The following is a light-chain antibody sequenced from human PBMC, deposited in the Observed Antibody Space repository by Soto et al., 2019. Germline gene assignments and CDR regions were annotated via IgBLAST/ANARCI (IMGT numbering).Light chain of an antibody. J-gene: IGLJ2*01. CDR1: SSDVGPYNL. V-gene: IGLV2-23*02. CDR2: EVV. CDR3: CSYAGSSMFV. Sequence: QSALTQPASVSGSPGQSITISCTGRSSDVGPYNLVSWYQHHPGKAPKLMISEVVKRPSGVSNRFSGSKSGNTASLTISGLQAEDEAHYYCCSYAGSSMFVFGGGTKVTVL.